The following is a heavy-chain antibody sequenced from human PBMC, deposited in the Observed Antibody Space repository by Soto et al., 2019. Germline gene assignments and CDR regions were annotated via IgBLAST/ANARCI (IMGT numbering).Heavy chain of an antibody. J-gene: IGHJ4*02. V-gene: IGHV1-18*01. CDR1: GYTFTSYG. D-gene: IGHD3-9*01. CDR2: ISAYNGNT. CDR3: ARGRRKQYTYYDILVGNV. Sequence: GASVKVSCKASGYTFTSYGISWVRQAPGQGLEWMGWISAYNGNTNYAQKLQGRVTMTTDTSTSTAYMELRSLRSDDTAVYYCARGRRKQYTYYDILVGNVWGQGTLVTVSS.